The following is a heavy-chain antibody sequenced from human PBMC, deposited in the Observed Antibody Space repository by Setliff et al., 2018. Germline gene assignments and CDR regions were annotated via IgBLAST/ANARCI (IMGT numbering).Heavy chain of an antibody. CDR2: IHYRGTT. CDR1: GASISSGTYY. Sequence: LSLTCIVSGASISSGTYYWAWIRQPPGKGLEWIGRIHYRGTTYSNASLASRLTISVDTAKNQFSLKLTSVTAADTAVYYCARTGTYRYFDYWGQGTRVTVSS. D-gene: IGHD1-1*01. CDR3: ARTGTYRYFDY. J-gene: IGHJ4*02. V-gene: IGHV4-39*01.